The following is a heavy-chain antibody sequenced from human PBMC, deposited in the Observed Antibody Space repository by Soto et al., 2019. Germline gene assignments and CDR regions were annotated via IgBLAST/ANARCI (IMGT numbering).Heavy chain of an antibody. J-gene: IGHJ4*02. D-gene: IGHD6-19*01. Sequence: GGSLRLSCAASGFTFSGNWMNWVRQAPGKGLEWVANIQKDGSEKYYVESVKGRFTISRDNAKNSLYLQMNRLRAEDTAVYYCARSSGWVVDYWGQGTLVTVSS. CDR3: ARSSGWVVDY. CDR1: GFTFSGNW. CDR2: IQKDGSEK. V-gene: IGHV3-7*01.